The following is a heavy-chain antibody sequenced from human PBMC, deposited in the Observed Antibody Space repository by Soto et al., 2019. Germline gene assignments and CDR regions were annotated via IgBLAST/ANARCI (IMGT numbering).Heavy chain of an antibody. J-gene: IGHJ5*02. D-gene: IGHD3-3*01. CDR2: ISGSGGST. Sequence: GGSLRLSCAASGFTFSSYAMSWVRQAPGKGLEWVSAISGSGGSTYYADSVKGRFTISRDNSKNTLYLQMNSLRAEDTAVYYCAKGNSVLRFLEWSLPFDPWGQGTLVTVSS. V-gene: IGHV3-23*01. CDR1: GFTFSSYA. CDR3: AKGNSVLRFLEWSLPFDP.